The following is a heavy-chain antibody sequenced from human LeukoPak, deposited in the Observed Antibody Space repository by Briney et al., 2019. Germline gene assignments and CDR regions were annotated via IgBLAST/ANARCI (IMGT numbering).Heavy chain of an antibody. CDR2: IYYSGST. J-gene: IGHJ4*02. Sequence: PPQTLYLTCTVSGGSISSGDYYWSWIRQPPGKGLEWIGYIYYSGSTYYNPSLKSRVTISVDTSKNQFSLKLSSVTAADTAVYYCASWNNDYGAYYFDYWGQGTLVTVSS. CDR1: GGSISSGDYY. D-gene: IGHD4-17*01. CDR3: ASWNNDYGAYYFDY. V-gene: IGHV4-30-4*01.